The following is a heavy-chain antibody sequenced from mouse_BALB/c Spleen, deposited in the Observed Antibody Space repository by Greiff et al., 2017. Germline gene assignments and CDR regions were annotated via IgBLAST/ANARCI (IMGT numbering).Heavy chain of an antibody. CDR2: INPNNGGT. CDR1: GFSFTEYT. J-gene: IGHJ4*01. CDR3: AMDY. V-gene: IGHV1-18*01. Sequence: EVQLQQSGPELVKPGASVKISCTISGFSFTEYTMHWVRQRHGKCLEWIGGINPNNGGTSNNQKFKGKATFTVDKSSNTAYMELRSMTSDDCVVYYYAMDYWGQGTSVTVSA.